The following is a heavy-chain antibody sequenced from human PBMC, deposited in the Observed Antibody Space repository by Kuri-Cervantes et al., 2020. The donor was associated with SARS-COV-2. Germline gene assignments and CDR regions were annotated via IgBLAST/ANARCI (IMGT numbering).Heavy chain of an antibody. D-gene: IGHD2-15*01. J-gene: IGHJ5*02. V-gene: IGHV1-18*01. CDR2: ISSYNGNT. CDR1: GYTFSSYG. CDR3: ARVGIVVVVAAIPDWFDP. Sequence: ASVKVSCKASGYTFSSYGISWVRQAPGQGLEWMGWISSYNGNTNYARKLQGRVTMTTDTSTSTAYMELRSLRSDDTAVYYCARVGIVVVVAAIPDWFDPWGQGTLVTVSS.